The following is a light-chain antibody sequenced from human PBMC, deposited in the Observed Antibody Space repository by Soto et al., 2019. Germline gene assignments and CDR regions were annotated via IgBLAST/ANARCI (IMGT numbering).Light chain of an antibody. Sequence: VLTQSPGTLSLSPGERATLSCRASQTVRNNYLAWYQQKPGQAPRLLIYDASSRATGIPDRFSGGGSGTDFTLTIDNLEPEDFAVYYCQQRSNWPPITFGQGTRLEIK. CDR3: QQRSNWPPIT. J-gene: IGKJ5*01. CDR2: DAS. CDR1: QTVRNNY. V-gene: IGKV3D-20*02.